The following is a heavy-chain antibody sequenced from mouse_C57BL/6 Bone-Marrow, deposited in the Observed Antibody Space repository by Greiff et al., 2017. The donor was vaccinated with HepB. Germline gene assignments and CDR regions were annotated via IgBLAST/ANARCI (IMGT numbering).Heavy chain of an antibody. CDR3: AKGNGSGFFDY. CDR2: IYPRSGNT. V-gene: IGHV1-81*01. Sequence: VQLVESGAELARPGASVKLSCKASGYTFTSYGISWVKQRTGQGLEWIGEIYPRSGNTYYNEKFKGKATLTADKSSSTAYMELRSLTSEDSAVYFCAKGNGSGFFDYWGQGTTLTVSS. J-gene: IGHJ2*01. D-gene: IGHD1-1*01. CDR1: GYTFTSYG.